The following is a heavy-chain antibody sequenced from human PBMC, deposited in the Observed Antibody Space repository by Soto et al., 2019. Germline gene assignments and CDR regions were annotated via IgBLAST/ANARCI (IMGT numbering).Heavy chain of an antibody. V-gene: IGHV1-69*06. CDR2: IIPIFGTA. CDR1: GGTFSSYA. D-gene: IGHD1-1*01. CDR3: AAPSFFSYKGYFDY. J-gene: IGHJ4*02. Sequence: SVKVSCKASGGTFSSYAISWVRQAPGQGLEWMGGIIPIFGTANYAQKFQGRVTLTADTSTSTAYMELSSLRSEDTAVFYCAAPSFFSYKGYFDYWGQGTLVTV.